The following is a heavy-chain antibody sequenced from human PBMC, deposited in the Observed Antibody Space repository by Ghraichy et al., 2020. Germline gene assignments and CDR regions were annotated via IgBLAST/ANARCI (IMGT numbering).Heavy chain of an antibody. D-gene: IGHD1-26*01. CDR3: AREVPKWELGGFDP. Sequence: ASVKVSCKASGYTFTSYGISWVRQGPGQGLEWMGWISAYNGNTNYAQKLQGRVTMTTDTSTSTAYMELRSLRSDDTAVYYCAREVPKWELGGFDPWGQGTLVTVSS. J-gene: IGHJ5*02. CDR2: ISAYNGNT. CDR1: GYTFTSYG. V-gene: IGHV1-18*01.